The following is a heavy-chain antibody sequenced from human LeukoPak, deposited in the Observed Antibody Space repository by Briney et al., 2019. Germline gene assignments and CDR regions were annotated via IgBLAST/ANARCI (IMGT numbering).Heavy chain of an antibody. CDR3: ARVGVVVPAASDY. CDR2: INSDGSST. CDR1: GFTFSSYS. D-gene: IGHD2-2*01. Sequence: GGSLRLSCAASGFTFSSYSMNGVRQAPGKGLVWVSRINSDGSSTSYADSVKGRFTISRDNAKNTLYLQMNSLRAEDTAVYYCARVGVVVPAASDYWGQGTLVTVSS. J-gene: IGHJ4*02. V-gene: IGHV3-74*01.